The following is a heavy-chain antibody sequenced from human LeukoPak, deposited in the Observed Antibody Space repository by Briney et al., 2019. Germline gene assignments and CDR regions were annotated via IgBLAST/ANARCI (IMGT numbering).Heavy chain of an antibody. CDR2: IYHSGST. Sequence: SETLSLTCTVSGYSISSDYYWGWIRQPPGKGLEWIGSIYHSGSTYYKPSLKSRVTISVDTSKNQFSLRLRSVTAADTAVYYCAKDKAAAGRYFDYWGQGTLVTVSS. CDR3: AKDKAAAGRYFDY. J-gene: IGHJ4*02. CDR1: GYSISSDYY. V-gene: IGHV4-38-2*02. D-gene: IGHD6-13*01.